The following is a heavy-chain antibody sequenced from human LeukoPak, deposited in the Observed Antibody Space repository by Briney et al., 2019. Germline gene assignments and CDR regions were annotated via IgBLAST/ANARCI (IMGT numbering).Heavy chain of an antibody. J-gene: IGHJ6*03. D-gene: IGHD3-22*01. CDR2: IYYSGST. CDR1: SGSISSSSYY. CDR3: ARSSEGRYYYDSSGFSYYYYYMDV. Sequence: SETLSLTCTVSSGSISSSSYYWGWIRQPPGKGLEWIGSIYYSGSTYYNPSLKSRVTISVDTSKNQFSLKLSSVTAADTAVYYCARSSEGRYYYDSSGFSYYYYYMDVWGKGTTVTISS. V-gene: IGHV4-39*07.